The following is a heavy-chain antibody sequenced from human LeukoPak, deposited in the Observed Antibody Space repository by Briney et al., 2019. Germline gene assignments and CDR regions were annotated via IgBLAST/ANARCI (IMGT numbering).Heavy chain of an antibody. V-gene: IGHV3-23*01. CDR1: GFTFNDYA. CDR2: ISGSGGTT. CDR3: AKSVIRGVINRFDN. J-gene: IGHJ4*02. D-gene: IGHD3-10*01. Sequence: GGSLRLSCAASGFTFNDYAMTWVRQAPGKGLECVSGISGSGGTTYQADSVKGRFTISRDNSKNTLYLQMNSLRAEDTAVYYCAKSVIRGVINRFDNWGQGTLVTVSS.